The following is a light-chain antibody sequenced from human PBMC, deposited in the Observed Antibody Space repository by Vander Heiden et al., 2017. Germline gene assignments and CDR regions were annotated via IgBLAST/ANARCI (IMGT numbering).Light chain of an antibody. J-gene: IGKJ4*01. CDR3: QQYYSTPQLT. CDR1: QSVLSSSNTKYY. Sequence: DIVMTQSPDSLAVSLGERATINCKSSQSVLSSSNTKYYLTPYQPTPGQPSKMLTYWASTRESGVPDRLSGGGSGTDFTPTISSLQAEDVAVHYCQQYYSTPQLTFGGGTKVEIK. CDR2: WAS. V-gene: IGKV4-1*01.